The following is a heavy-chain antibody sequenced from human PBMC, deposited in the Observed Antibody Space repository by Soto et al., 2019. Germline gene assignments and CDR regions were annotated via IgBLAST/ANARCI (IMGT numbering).Heavy chain of an antibody. CDR2: INHSGGT. CDR3: AGGGGVGKQYSYYGMDV. V-gene: IGHV4-34*01. D-gene: IGHD3-16*01. J-gene: IGHJ6*02. Sequence: QVQLQQWGAGLLKPSETLSLTCAVYGGSFSGYYWSWIRQPPGKGLEWSGEINHSGGTNDHPSLKSRVTMSEETSKQQLTLKQSFATADGTAADYCAGGGGVGKQYSYYGMDVWGQGTKVTVSS. CDR1: GGSFSGYY.